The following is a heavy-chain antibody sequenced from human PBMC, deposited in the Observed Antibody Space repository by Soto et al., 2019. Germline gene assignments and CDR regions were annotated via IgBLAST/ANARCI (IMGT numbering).Heavy chain of an antibody. CDR1: GGTFSSYA. CDR3: ARETRGYSYGSPLYYYYGMDV. D-gene: IGHD5-18*01. J-gene: IGHJ6*02. Sequence: SVKVSCKASGGTFSSYAISWVRQAPGQGLEWMGGIIPIFGTANYAQKLQGRVTITADESTSTAYMELSSLRSEDTAVYYCARETRGYSYGSPLYYYYGMDVWGQGTTVTVSS. CDR2: IIPIFGTA. V-gene: IGHV1-69*13.